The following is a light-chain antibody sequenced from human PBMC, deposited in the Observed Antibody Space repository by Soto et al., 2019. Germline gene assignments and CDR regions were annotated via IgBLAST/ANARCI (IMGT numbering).Light chain of an antibody. Sequence: DIQMTQFPSTLSASVGDRVTITCRASQSISKWLAWYQQKPGKAPKLLIYDSSSLQSGVPSRFSGTESGTEFTLTISSLRPDDFATYYCQQYNDYSAWTFGQGTKVDI. V-gene: IGKV1-5*01. CDR3: QQYNDYSAWT. CDR2: DSS. J-gene: IGKJ1*01. CDR1: QSISKW.